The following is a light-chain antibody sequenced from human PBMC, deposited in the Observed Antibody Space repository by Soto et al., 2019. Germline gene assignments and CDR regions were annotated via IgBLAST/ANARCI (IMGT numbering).Light chain of an antibody. CDR1: SGYNNYR. V-gene: IGLV9-49*01. CDR3: GADHGSGSNVV. CDR2: VGTGGIVG. J-gene: IGLJ2*01. Sequence: QPVLTQPPSASASLGASVTLTCTLSSGYNNYRVDWYQQRPGKGPRFVMRVGTGGIVGSKGDGIPDRFSVLGSGLNRYLTIKNIQEEDESHYHCGADHGSGSNVVFGEGTKLTVL.